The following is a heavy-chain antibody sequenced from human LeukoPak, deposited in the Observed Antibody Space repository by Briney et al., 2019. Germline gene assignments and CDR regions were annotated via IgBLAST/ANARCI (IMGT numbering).Heavy chain of an antibody. D-gene: IGHD2-2*02. CDR3: ARAYCSSTSCYTEGWFDP. Sequence: SETLSLTCTVSGYSIISGYSWEWIRQPPGKGLEWIGSFHYSGSTYYNPSLMSRVTISGDTSRNQFSLRLSSVTAADTAVYYCARAYCSSTSCYTEGWFDPWGQGTLVTVSS. CDR2: FHYSGST. V-gene: IGHV4-38-2*02. CDR1: GYSIISGYS. J-gene: IGHJ5*02.